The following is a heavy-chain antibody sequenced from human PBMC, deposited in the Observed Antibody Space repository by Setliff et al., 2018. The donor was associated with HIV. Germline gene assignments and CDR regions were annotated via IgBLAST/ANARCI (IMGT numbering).Heavy chain of an antibody. J-gene: IGHJ6*03. V-gene: IGHV4-31*03. Sequence: PSETLSLTCTVSGDSITSDDYYWTWVRQHPAKGLEWIGFFYYSGNTYCNPSLKSRLNISIDASKNHFSLRLSAVTAADTAVYYCARGFCPSGVCFPNSYYYMDVWGKGTTVTVSS. D-gene: IGHD2-8*01. CDR3: ARGFCPSGVCFPNSYYYMDV. CDR1: GDSITSDDYY. CDR2: FYYSGNT.